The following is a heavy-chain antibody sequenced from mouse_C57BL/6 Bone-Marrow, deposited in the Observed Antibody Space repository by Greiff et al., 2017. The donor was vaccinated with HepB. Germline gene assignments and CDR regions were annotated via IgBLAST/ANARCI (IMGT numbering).Heavy chain of an antibody. J-gene: IGHJ2*01. D-gene: IGHD2-4*01. CDR2: INPYNGGT. V-gene: IGHV1-19*01. CDR3: ARDYEITTYFDY. Sequence: EVQLQQSGPVLVKPGASVKMSCKASGYTFTDYYMNWVKQSHGKSLEWIGVINPYNGGTSYNQKFKGKATLTVDKSSSTAYMELNSLTSEDSAVYYCARDYEITTYFDYWGQGTTLTVSS. CDR1: GYTFTDYY.